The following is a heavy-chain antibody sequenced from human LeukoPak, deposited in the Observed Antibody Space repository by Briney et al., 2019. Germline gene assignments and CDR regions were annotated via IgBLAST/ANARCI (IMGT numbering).Heavy chain of an antibody. CDR3: ARDGYYYDSSGYRAMDY. CDR1: SGSISSYY. CDR2: IYYSGST. V-gene: IGHV4-59*12. Sequence: PSETLSLTCTVSSGSISSYYWSWIRQPPGKGLEWIGYIYYSGSTNYNPSLKSRVTISVDTSKNQFSLKLSSVTAADTAVYYCARDGYYYDSSGYRAMDYWGQGTLVTVSS. D-gene: IGHD3-22*01. J-gene: IGHJ4*02.